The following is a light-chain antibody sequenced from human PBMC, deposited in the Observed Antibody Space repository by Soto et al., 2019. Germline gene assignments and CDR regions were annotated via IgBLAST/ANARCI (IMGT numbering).Light chain of an antibody. CDR1: QYINTR. CDR2: QTS. Sequence: EIVLTQFPGTLSLSPGERATLSCRASQYINTRLAWYQHRPGQAPRLLIYQTSIRAAGIPARFSASGSGTDFTLTISDVQPEDFALYYCHQRQSWPRTFGQGTKVDIK. J-gene: IGKJ1*01. V-gene: IGKV3-11*01. CDR3: HQRQSWPRT.